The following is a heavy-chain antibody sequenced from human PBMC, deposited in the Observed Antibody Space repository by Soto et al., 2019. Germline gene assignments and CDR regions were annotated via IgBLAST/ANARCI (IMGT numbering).Heavy chain of an antibody. D-gene: IGHD4-17*01. V-gene: IGHV3-9*01. CDR3: AKDSIDYCIQYDFDY. J-gene: IGHJ4*02. Sequence: EVQLVESGGGLAQPGRSLRLSCAASGFTFHDYAMHWVRQIPGKRLEWVSSISWNRGSVGYAVSVKGRFTNSGDNANNSLYLQMNSLRADDTALYSCAKDSIDYCIQYDFDYWGQANLVTVSS. CDR2: ISWNRGSV. CDR1: GFTFHDYA.